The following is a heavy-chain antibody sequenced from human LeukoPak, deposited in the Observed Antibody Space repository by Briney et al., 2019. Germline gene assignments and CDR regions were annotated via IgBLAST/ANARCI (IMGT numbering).Heavy chain of an antibody. CDR2: MNPNSGNT. D-gene: IGHD2-2*01. CDR1: GYTFTSYD. Sequence: ASVKVSCKASGYTFTSYDINWVRQATGQGLEWMGWMNPNSGNTGYAQKFQGRVTMTRNTSISTAYMKLSSLRSEDTAVYYCARLLSRGYCSSTSCYQNRRFDYWGQGTLVTVSS. J-gene: IGHJ4*02. V-gene: IGHV1-8*01. CDR3: ARLLSRGYCSSTSCYQNRRFDY.